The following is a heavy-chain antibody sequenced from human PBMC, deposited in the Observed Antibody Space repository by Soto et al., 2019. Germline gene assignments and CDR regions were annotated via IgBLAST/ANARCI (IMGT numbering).Heavy chain of an antibody. CDR1: GYTFTSYD. V-gene: IGHV1-8*01. CDR2: MNPNSGNT. Sequence: QVQLVQSGAEVKKPGASVKVSCRASGYTFTSYDINWVRQATGQGLEWMGWMNPNSGNTGYAQKFQGRVTMTRNTSISTAYMELSSLRSEDTAVYYCARGSSTYSSSWYYYGMDVWGQGTTVTVSS. J-gene: IGHJ6*02. D-gene: IGHD6-13*01. CDR3: ARGSSTYSSSWYYYGMDV.